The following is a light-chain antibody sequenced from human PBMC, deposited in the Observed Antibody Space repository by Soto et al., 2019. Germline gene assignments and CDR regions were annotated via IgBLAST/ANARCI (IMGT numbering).Light chain of an antibody. CDR2: DAS. Sequence: QSVLTQPASVSGSPGQSITISCTGTSSDVGGYNYVSWYQQHPGKAPKLMIYDASTRPSGVSNRFSGSKSGNTASLTISGLQADDEADYYCSSYTSSSTVIFGGGTKVTVL. CDR3: SSYTSSSTVI. J-gene: IGLJ2*01. V-gene: IGLV2-14*01. CDR1: SSDVGGYNY.